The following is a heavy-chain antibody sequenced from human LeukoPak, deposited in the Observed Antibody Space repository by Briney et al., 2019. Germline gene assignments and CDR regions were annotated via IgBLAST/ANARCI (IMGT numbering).Heavy chain of an antibody. CDR2: INHSGST. J-gene: IGHJ5*02. CDR3: ASVYYYDSSGYYRNWFDP. CDR1: GGSFSGYY. D-gene: IGHD3-22*01. V-gene: IGHV4-34*01. Sequence: SETLSLTCAVYGGSFSGYYWSWIRQPPGKGLEWIGEINHSGSTNYNPSLKSRVTISVDTSKNQFSLKLSSVTAADTAVYYCASVYYYDSSGYYRNWFDPWGQGTLVTVSS.